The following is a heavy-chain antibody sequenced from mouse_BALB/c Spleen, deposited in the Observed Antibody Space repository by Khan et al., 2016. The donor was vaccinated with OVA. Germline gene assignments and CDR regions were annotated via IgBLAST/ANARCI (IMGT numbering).Heavy chain of an antibody. J-gene: IGHJ3*01. Sequence: QVQLQQSGPELVKPGASVRISCKASGYTFTSYFIHWVKQRPGQGLEWIGWIYPGNVNTEYNERFTGKATLTADKYSSTSYMQLSSLTSEESAVYFCARAGCGSFAYWGQGTLVTVSA. CDR1: GYTFTSYF. D-gene: IGHD1-1*02. CDR3: ARAGCGSFAY. CDR2: IYPGNVNT. V-gene: IGHV1S56*01.